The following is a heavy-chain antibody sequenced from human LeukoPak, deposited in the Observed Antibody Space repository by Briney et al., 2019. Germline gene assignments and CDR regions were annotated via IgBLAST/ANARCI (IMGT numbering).Heavy chain of an antibody. D-gene: IGHD4-23*01. J-gene: IGHJ4*02. Sequence: SETLSLTCTVSGGSISSYYWSWIRQPPGKGLEWIGYIYYSGSTNYNPSLKSRVTISVDTSKNQFSLKLSSVTAADTAVYYCAREEPNDYGGTLGLFDYWGQGTLVTVSS. CDR3: AREEPNDYGGTLGLFDY. V-gene: IGHV4-59*01. CDR2: IYYSGST. CDR1: GGSISSYY.